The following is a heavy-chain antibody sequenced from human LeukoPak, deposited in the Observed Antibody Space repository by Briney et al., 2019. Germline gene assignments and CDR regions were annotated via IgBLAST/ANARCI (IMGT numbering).Heavy chain of an antibody. V-gene: IGHV3-23*01. J-gene: IGHJ6*02. CDR3: ARSMYYDFWSGYSDYYYYGMDV. CDR2: ISGSGGST. Sequence: GGSLRLSCAASGFTFSSYAMSWVRQAPGKGLEWVSAISGSGGSTYYADSVKGRFTISRDNSKNTLYLQMNSLRAEDTAVYYCARSMYYDFWSGYSDYYYYGMDVWGQGTTVTVSS. CDR1: GFTFSSYA. D-gene: IGHD3-3*01.